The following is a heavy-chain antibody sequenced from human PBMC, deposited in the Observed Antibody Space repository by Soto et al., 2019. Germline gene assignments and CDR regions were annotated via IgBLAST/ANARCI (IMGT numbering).Heavy chain of an antibody. V-gene: IGHV5-51*01. D-gene: IGHD3-22*01. CDR2: IFPSDSDT. J-gene: IGHJ5*02. CDR1: GYKFTSSW. CDR3: ARKDKSGYFNWFDP. Sequence: GESLKISCRTSGYKFTSSWIAWVRQMPGRGLEWMGIIFPSDSDTRYSPSFQGQVTISADRSTSTVFLQWAGLKASDTAVYFCARKDKSGYFNWFDPWGQGTLVTVS.